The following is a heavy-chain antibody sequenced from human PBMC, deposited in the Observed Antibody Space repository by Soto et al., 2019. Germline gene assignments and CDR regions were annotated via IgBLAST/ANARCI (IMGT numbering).Heavy chain of an antibody. CDR2: INPSGGST. CDR3: ARDPENDRVPAADPGQLWPNYYYYYGMDV. D-gene: IGHD2-2*01. CDR1: GYTFTSYY. Sequence: ASVRVSCKASGYTFTSYYMHWVRQAPGQGLEWMGIINPSGGSTSYAQKFQGRVTMTRDTSTSTVYMELSSLRPEDTAVYYCARDPENDRVPAADPGQLWPNYYYYYGMDVWGQGTTVTVS. V-gene: IGHV1-46*01. J-gene: IGHJ6*02.